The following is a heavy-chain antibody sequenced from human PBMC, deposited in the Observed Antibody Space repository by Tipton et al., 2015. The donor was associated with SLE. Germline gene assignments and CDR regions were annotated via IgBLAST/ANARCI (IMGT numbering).Heavy chain of an antibody. CDR3: AREHFYESSGYYLGFYYFDY. V-gene: IGHV1-18*01. D-gene: IGHD3-22*01. CDR2: ISTFNGKT. CDR1: GYTFTTYG. Sequence: QLVQSGVEVKKPGASVRVSCKASGYTFTTYGISWVRQAPGQGLEWMGWISTFNGKTNYSQNFQGRVTMTTDTSTSTAYMELRSLRSDDTAVYYCAREHFYESSGYYLGFYYFDYWGQGTLVTVSS. J-gene: IGHJ4*02.